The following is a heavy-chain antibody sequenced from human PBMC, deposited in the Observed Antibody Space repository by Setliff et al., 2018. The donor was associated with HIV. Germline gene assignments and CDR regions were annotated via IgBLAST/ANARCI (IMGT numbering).Heavy chain of an antibody. J-gene: IGHJ4*02. Sequence: ASVKVSCKASGYTFTGYYLHWLRQAPGQGLEWMGYIIPDSGGTVYAQKFQGRVTMTRDTSISTSYMELSGLRSDDTALYYCATLDYWGQGTLVTVSS. CDR2: IIPDSGGT. V-gene: IGHV1-2*02. CDR3: ATLDY. CDR1: GYTFTGYY.